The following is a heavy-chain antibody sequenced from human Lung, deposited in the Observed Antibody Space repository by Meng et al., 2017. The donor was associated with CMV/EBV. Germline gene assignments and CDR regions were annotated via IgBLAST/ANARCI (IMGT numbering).Heavy chain of an antibody. J-gene: IGHJ4*02. CDR1: DVSSSSNIR. Sequence: VPLEVSGQGLVEPSGPLSLTSGVSDVSSSSNIRWTWVRQPPGKGLEWIGDIDVSGSTNYNPSLNSRISISLDKSKNHFSLKVNSVTAADTAVYYCARGKQDAWELLAYWGQGALVTVSS. CDR2: IDVSGST. D-gene: IGHD1-26*01. CDR3: ARGKQDAWELLAY. V-gene: IGHV4-4*02.